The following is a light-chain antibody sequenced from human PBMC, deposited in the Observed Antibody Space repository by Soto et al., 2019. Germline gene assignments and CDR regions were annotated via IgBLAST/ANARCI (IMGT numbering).Light chain of an antibody. CDR3: SSYGGNNNLL. Sequence: QSVLTQPPSASGSPGQSVAISCTGTSSDVGDYDYVSWYQQHPGKAPKLMIYEVTKRPSGVPDRFSGSKSGNTASLTVSGLQAEDEADYYFSSYGGNNNLLFGGGTKLTVL. J-gene: IGLJ2*01. V-gene: IGLV2-8*01. CDR2: EVT. CDR1: SSDVGDYDY.